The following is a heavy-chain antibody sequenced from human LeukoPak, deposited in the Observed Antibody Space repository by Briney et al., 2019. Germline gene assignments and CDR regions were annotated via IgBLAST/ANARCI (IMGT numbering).Heavy chain of an antibody. Sequence: PSETLSLTCTVSGGSISSSSYYWGWIRQPPGKGLEWIGSIYYSGSTYYNPSLKSRVTISVDTSKNQFSLKLSSVTAADTAVYYCASPKPDSSGYRGTHPKRALDYWGQGTLVTVSS. D-gene: IGHD3-22*01. CDR1: GGSISSSSYY. J-gene: IGHJ4*02. V-gene: IGHV4-39*01. CDR3: ASPKPDSSGYRGTHPKRALDY. CDR2: IYYSGST.